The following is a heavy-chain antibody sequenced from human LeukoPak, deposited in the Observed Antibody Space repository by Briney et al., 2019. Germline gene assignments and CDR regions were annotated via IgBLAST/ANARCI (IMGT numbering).Heavy chain of an antibody. J-gene: IGHJ4*02. CDR3: ARLCVAGYSTEFDY. CDR2: INHSGST. D-gene: IGHD6-13*01. Sequence: PSETQSLTCAVYGGSFSGYYWSWIRQPPGKGLEWIGEINHSGSTNYNPSLKSRVTISVDTSKNQFSLKLSSVTAADTAAYYCARLCVAGYSTEFDYWGQGTLVTVSS. CDR1: GGSFSGYY. V-gene: IGHV4-34*01.